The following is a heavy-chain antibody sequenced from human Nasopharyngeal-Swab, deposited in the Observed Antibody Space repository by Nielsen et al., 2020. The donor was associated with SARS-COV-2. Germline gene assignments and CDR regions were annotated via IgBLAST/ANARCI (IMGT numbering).Heavy chain of an antibody. J-gene: IGHJ3*02. CDR2: IWYDGSNK. V-gene: IGHV3-33*01. CDR3: ARDRGTYYYDSSGYYLDAFDI. D-gene: IGHD3-22*01. CDR1: GFTFKNYG. Sequence: GESLKISCAASGFTFKNYGMHWVRQAPGKGLEWVAVIWYDGSNKYYADSVKGRFTISRDNSKNTLYLQMNSLRAEDTAVYYCARDRGTYYYDSSGYYLDAFDIWGQGTMVTVSS.